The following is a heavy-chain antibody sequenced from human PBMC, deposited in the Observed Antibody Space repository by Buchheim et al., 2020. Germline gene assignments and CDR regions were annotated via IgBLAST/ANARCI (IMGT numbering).Heavy chain of an antibody. CDR1: GGSIRSGSYY. CDR3: ARDLCSGGSCYSLY. J-gene: IGHJ4*02. V-gene: IGHV4-61*02. D-gene: IGHD2-15*01. Sequence: QVQLQESGPGLVKPSQTLSLTCTVSGGSIRSGSYYWSWIRPPAGKGLEWFGRIYTRGSTNYNPSLTSRVTISVDTSKHQFALKLSSVTAADTAVYYCARDLCSGGSCYSLYWGQGTL. CDR2: IYTRGST.